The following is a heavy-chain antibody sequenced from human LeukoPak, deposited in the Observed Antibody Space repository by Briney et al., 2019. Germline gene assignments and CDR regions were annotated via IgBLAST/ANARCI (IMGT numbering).Heavy chain of an antibody. D-gene: IGHD3-22*01. J-gene: IGHJ3*02. Sequence: GGSLRLSCAASGFTFSSYEMNWVRQAPGKGLEWVSYISSSGSYIYYADSVKGRFTISRDNAKNSLYLQMNSLRAEDTAVYYCARASQYYDSPFFDIWGQGTMVTVSS. V-gene: IGHV3-48*03. CDR2: ISSSGSYI. CDR1: GFTFSSYE. CDR3: ARASQYYDSPFFDI.